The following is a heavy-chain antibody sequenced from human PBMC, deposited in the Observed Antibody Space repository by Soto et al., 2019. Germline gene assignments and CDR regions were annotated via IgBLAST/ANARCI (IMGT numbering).Heavy chain of an antibody. J-gene: IGHJ4*02. Sequence: ASVKVSCKASGYTFTSYDINWVRQATGQGLEWMGWMNAYSGNTGYAQKLQGRVTMTTDTSTSTAYMELRGLRSDDTAVYYCARGDYVTYFDYWGQGTLVTVSS. CDR2: MNAYSGNT. CDR1: GYTFTSYD. CDR3: ARGDYVTYFDY. V-gene: IGHV1-8*01. D-gene: IGHD4-17*01.